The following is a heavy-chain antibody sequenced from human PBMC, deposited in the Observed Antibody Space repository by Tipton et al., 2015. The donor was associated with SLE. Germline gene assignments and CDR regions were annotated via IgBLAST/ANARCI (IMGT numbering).Heavy chain of an antibody. V-gene: IGHV4-39*07. CDR3: ARHVDPTDYYYYAVDV. CDR1: GASISSTSYY. CDR2: IYNSGNT. J-gene: IGHJ6*02. Sequence: GLVKPSETLSLTCTVSGASISSTSYYWGWIRQAPGKGLEWIGSIYNSGNTYYNASLKSRVTISVDTSKNQISLRLSSVSAADTAVYYCARHVDPTDYYYYAVDVWGQGTTVTVSS.